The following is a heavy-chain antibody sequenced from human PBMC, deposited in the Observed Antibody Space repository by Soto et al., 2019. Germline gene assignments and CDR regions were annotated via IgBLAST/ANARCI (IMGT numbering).Heavy chain of an antibody. CDR1: GVSIRTGGYY. CDR2: IYYSGRT. CDR3: ARDRDYGFDY. V-gene: IGHV4-31*03. J-gene: IGHJ4*02. Sequence: QVQLQESGPGLVKPSQTLSLTCTVSGVSIRTGGYYWSWIRQHPGKGLEWIGYIYYSGRTYYNPSLKGRVTISVDTSKNQFSLNLRSVTAADTAVYYCARDRDYGFDYWGQGTLVTVSS. D-gene: IGHD4-17*01.